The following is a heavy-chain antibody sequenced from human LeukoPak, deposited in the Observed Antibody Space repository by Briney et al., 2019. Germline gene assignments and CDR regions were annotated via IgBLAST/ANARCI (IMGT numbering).Heavy chain of an antibody. CDR3: ARALRSSWYLDY. Sequence: GGSLRLSCAASGFTFSSYGMHWVRQAPGKGLEWVAVIWYDGSNKYYADSVKGRFTISRDNSKNTLYLQMNSLRAEDTAVYYCARALRSSWYLDYWGQGTLVTVSS. CDR2: IWYDGSNK. V-gene: IGHV3-33*01. CDR1: GFTFSSYG. J-gene: IGHJ4*02. D-gene: IGHD6-19*01.